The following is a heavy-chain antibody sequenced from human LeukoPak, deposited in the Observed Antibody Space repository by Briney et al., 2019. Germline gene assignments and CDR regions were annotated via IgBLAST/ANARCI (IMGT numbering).Heavy chain of an antibody. CDR1: GGSISSGGYS. Sequence: SETLSLTCAVSGGSISSGGYSWSWIRQPPGKGLEWIGYIYHSGSTYYNPSLKSRVTISVDRSKNQFSLKLSSVTAADTAVYYCATRNIVATQFDYWGQGALVTVSS. J-gene: IGHJ4*02. CDR3: ATRNIVATQFDY. CDR2: IYHSGST. D-gene: IGHD5-12*01. V-gene: IGHV4-30-2*01.